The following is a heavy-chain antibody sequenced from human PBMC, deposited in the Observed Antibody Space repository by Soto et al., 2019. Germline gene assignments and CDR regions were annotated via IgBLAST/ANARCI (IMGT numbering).Heavy chain of an antibody. J-gene: IGHJ5*02. CDR3: ARRRTHYDFWSGYYRNWFDP. D-gene: IGHD3-3*01. CDR1: GGSFSGYY. V-gene: IGHV4-34*01. Sequence: QVQLQQWGAGLLKPSETLSLTCAVYGGSFSGYYWSWIRQPPGKGLEWIGEINHSGSTNYNPSLKSRVTISVDTSENQFSLKLSSVTAADTAVYYCARRRTHYDFWSGYYRNWFDPWGQGTLVTVSS. CDR2: INHSGST.